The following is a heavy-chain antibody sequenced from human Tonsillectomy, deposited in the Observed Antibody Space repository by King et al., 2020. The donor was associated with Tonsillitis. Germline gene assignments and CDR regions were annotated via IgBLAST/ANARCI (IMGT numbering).Heavy chain of an antibody. D-gene: IGHD4-11*01. J-gene: IGHJ6*03. CDR2: ISGSGITT. Sequence: VQLVESGGGLVQPGGSLRLSCAASGFTFTSYAMSWVRQPPGKGLEWVSAISGSGITTYYAASGQGRFTVSRDNSDYTLYLQLNSLIAEDTAVYYCARELQYYYYLDVWGKGTTVTVSS. V-gene: IGHV3-23*04. CDR3: ARELQYYYYLDV. CDR1: GFTFTSYA.